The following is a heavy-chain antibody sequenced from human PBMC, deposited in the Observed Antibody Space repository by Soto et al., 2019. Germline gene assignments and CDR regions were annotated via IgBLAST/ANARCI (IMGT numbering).Heavy chain of an antibody. CDR3: ARGDYDLFSDYYYRVA. J-gene: IGHJ6*03. CDR2: MNPNSGNT. Sequence: QVQLVQSGAEVKKPGASVKVSCKASGYTFTSYDINWVRQATGQGLEWMGWMNPNSGNTGYAQKFQGRVTMTRNTSISTAYLELSSLTSEDPAVYYCARGDYDLFSDYYYRVAFGKETTVVVPS. D-gene: IGHD3-16*01. V-gene: IGHV1-8*01. CDR1: GYTFTSYD.